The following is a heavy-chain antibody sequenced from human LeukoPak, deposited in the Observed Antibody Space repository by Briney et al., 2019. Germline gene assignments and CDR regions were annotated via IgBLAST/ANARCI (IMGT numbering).Heavy chain of an antibody. J-gene: IGHJ6*02. Sequence: ASVKVSCKASGYTFTSYYMHWVRQAPGQGLEWMGIINPSGGSTSCAQKFQGRVTMTRDTSTSTVYMELSSLRSEDTAVYYCAREMVKLYYGMDVWGQGTTVTVSS. D-gene: IGHD2-21*01. CDR2: INPSGGST. CDR3: AREMVKLYYGMDV. CDR1: GYTFTSYY. V-gene: IGHV1-46*01.